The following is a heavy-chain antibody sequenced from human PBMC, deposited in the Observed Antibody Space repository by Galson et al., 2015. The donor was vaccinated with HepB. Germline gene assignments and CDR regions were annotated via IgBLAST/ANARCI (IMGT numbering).Heavy chain of an antibody. CDR2: VNPGVGST. CDR3: ARDRKSDYGDYVFDY. Sequence: SVKVSCKASGYTFTSYYMHWVRQAPGQGLEWMGIVNPGVGSTSYAQKFQGRVTMTRDTSTSTVYMDLSSLRSKDTAVYYCARDRKSDYGDYVFDYWGQGTLVTVSS. CDR1: GYTFTSYY. V-gene: IGHV1-46*01. J-gene: IGHJ4*02. D-gene: IGHD4-17*01.